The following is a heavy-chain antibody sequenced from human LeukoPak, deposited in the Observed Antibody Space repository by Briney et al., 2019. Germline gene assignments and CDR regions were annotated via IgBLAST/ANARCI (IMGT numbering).Heavy chain of an antibody. CDR1: GFTFSSYW. V-gene: IGHV3-7*01. Sequence: PGGSLRLSCAASGFTFSSYWMSWVRQAPGKGLEWVANIKQDGSEKYYVGSVKGRFTISRDNAKNSLYLQMNSLRAEDMAVYYCAREAWHYDFWSGPGVWFDPWGQGTLVTVSS. D-gene: IGHD3-3*01. CDR3: AREAWHYDFWSGPGVWFDP. CDR2: IKQDGSEK. J-gene: IGHJ5*02.